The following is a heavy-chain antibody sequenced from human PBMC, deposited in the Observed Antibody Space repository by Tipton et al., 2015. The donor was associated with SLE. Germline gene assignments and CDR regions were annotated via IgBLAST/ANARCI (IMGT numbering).Heavy chain of an antibody. CDR1: GFTFSSYG. CDR2: ISSGGGTDT. Sequence: GSLRLSCTASGFTFSSYGITWVRQAPGGRLEWVSSISSGGGTDTFYADSVKGRFTISRDDDKDYLYLQMESLRREDTALYYCARDIRTIWFGEHGFDYWGQGSQVTVSS. J-gene: IGHJ4*02. D-gene: IGHD3-10*01. V-gene: IGHV3-23*01. CDR3: ARDIRTIWFGEHGFDY.